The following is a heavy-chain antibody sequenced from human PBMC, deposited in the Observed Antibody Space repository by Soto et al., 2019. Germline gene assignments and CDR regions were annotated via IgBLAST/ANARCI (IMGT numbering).Heavy chain of an antibody. J-gene: IGHJ4*02. Sequence: ASVKVSCKASGYTFTSYGISWVRQAPGQGLEWMGWISAYNGNTDYAQKLQGRVTMTTDTSTSTAYMEPRSLRSDDTAVYYCARDFRGTFGELLPFDYWGQGTLVTVSS. CDR1: GYTFTSYG. D-gene: IGHD3-10*01. CDR3: ARDFRGTFGELLPFDY. V-gene: IGHV1-18*04. CDR2: ISAYNGNT.